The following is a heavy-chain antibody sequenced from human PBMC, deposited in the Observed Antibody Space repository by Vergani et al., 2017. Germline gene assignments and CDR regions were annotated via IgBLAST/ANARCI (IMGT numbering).Heavy chain of an antibody. D-gene: IGHD3-22*01. J-gene: IGHJ3*02. CDR1: FDSIRNLY. CDR3: ARDRGRSGYYDAFDI. CDR2: IHYSENT. V-gene: IGHV4-59*11. Sequence: QVQLQESGPGLVKSSETLSLTCSVSFDSIRNLYCNWIRQPPGKGLEWIGSIHYSENTNYNPSLKTRVTISVDTSKNQFSLTLTSVTAADTAVYYCARDRGRSGYYDAFDIWGQGTMVTVSS.